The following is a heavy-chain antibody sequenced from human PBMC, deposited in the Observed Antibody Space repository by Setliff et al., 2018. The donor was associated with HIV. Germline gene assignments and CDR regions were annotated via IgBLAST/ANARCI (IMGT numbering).Heavy chain of an antibody. CDR1: TDSFSNRGFY. V-gene: IGHV4-39*07. D-gene: IGHD5-12*01. Sequence: SETLSLTCTVSTDSFSNRGFYWGWVRQPPGRGLEWIGSVYYSGSTNYNPSLKSRVTISLDRSKTQFSLKLSSVTAADTAVYYCARSPLYSGYERYYFDYWGQGTLVTVSS. CDR3: ARSPLYSGYERYYFDY. CDR2: VYYSGST. J-gene: IGHJ4*02.